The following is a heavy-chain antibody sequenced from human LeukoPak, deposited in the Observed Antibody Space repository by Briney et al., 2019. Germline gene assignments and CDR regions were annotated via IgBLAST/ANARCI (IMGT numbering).Heavy chain of an antibody. CDR1: GGSISSGGYY. J-gene: IGHJ6*03. D-gene: IGHD3-10*01. CDR3: AREGGGVSREPYYYYYYMDV. CDR2: INHSGST. Sequence: SETLSLTCTVSGGSISSGGYYWSWIRQPPGKGLEWIGEINHSGSTNYNPSLKSRVTISVDTSKNQFSLKLSSVTAADAAVYYCAREGGGVSREPYYYYYYMDVWGKGTTVTVSS. V-gene: IGHV4-39*07.